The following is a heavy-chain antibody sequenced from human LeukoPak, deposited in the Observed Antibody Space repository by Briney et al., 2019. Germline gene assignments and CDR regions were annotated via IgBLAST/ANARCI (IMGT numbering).Heavy chain of an antibody. J-gene: IGHJ3*01. Sequence: GVLRLSCAASGFTFSSYSMNWVRQAPGKGLEWVSSISSSSSYIYYADSVKGRFTISRDNAKNSLYLQMNSLRAEDTAVYYCARDPTSSIVGASWGQGTMVTVSS. D-gene: IGHD1-26*01. CDR2: ISSSSSYI. V-gene: IGHV3-21*01. CDR3: ARDPTSSIVGAS. CDR1: GFTFSSYS.